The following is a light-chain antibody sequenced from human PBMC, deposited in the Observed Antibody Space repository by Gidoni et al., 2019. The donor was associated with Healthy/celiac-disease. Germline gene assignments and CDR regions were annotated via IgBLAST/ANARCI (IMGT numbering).Light chain of an antibody. Sequence: SYELTQPPSVSVSPGQTASIACSGDRLGDKYVGWYQQKPGQSPVLVIYQDNKRPSGIPERFSGSNSGNTATLTISGTQAMDEADYYCQAWDSSTEVFGTGTKVTVL. CDR1: RLGDKY. V-gene: IGLV3-1*01. J-gene: IGLJ1*01. CDR2: QDN. CDR3: QAWDSSTEV.